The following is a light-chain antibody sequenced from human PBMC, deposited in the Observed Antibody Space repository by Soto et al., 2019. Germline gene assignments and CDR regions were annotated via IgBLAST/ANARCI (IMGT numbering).Light chain of an antibody. J-gene: IGKJ5*01. CDR2: DAS. V-gene: IGKV3-11*01. CDR3: QQSYSTST. CDR1: QSVTTY. Sequence: EIVLTQSPVTLSLSPGERATLSCRASQSVTTYLAWYQQKPGQAPRLLIYDASTRATGIPARFSGSGSGTDFTLTIGSLEPEDFATYYCQQSYSTSTFGQGTRLEIK.